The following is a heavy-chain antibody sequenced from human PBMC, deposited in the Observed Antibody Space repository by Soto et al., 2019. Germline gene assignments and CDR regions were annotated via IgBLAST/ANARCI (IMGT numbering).Heavy chain of an antibody. V-gene: IGHV5-51*01. D-gene: IGHD6-13*01. CDR2: IYPGDSDT. J-gene: IGHJ6*02. CDR3: ARHVRAAAGYYYYYYGMDV. CDR1: GYSFTIYC. Sequence: PGESLKISCKGSGYSFTIYCIGWVLQMPWKGLEWMGIIYPGDSDTRYSPSFQGQVTISADKSISTAYLQWSSLKASDTAMYYCARHVRAAAGYYYYYYGMDVWGQGTTVTVSS.